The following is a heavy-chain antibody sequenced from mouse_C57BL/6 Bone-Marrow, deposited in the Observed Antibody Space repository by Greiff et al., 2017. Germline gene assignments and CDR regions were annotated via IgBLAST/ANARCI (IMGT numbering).Heavy chain of an antibody. D-gene: IGHD1-1*01. V-gene: IGHV2-9*01. CDR1: GFSFTSYG. CDR2: IWGGGST. Sequence: VMLVESGPGLVAPSQSLSITCTVSGFSFTSYGVDWVRQPPGKGLEWLGVIWGGGSTNYNSALMSRLSISKDNSKSQVFLRMNSLQTDDTAMYYCAKSDPYGSGCYAMDYWGQGTSVTVSS. CDR3: AKSDPYGSGCYAMDY. J-gene: IGHJ4*01.